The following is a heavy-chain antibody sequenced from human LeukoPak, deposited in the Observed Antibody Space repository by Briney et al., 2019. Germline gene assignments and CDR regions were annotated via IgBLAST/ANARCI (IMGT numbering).Heavy chain of an antibody. J-gene: IGHJ4*02. CDR1: GFTFSSYA. Sequence: GGSLRLSCAASGFTFSSYAMHWVRQAPGKGLEYVSAISSNGGSTYYANPVKGRFTISRDNSKNTLYLQMGSLRAEDMAVYYCARDSAYYYGSGSYVPFDYWGQGTLVTVSS. V-gene: IGHV3-64*01. CDR2: ISSNGGST. CDR3: ARDSAYYYGSGSYVPFDY. D-gene: IGHD3-10*01.